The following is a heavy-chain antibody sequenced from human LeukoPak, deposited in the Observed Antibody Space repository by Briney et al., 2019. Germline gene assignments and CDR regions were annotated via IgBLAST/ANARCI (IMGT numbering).Heavy chain of an antibody. CDR3: ARLVVTTYYYYYYGMDV. CDR2: INHSGST. V-gene: IGHV4-34*01. Sequence: SETLSLTCAVYGGSFSGYYWSWIRQPPGKGLEWIGEINHSGSTNYNPSLKSRVTISVDTSKNQFSLKLSSVTAADTAVYYCARLVVTTYYYYYYGMDVWGQGTAVTVSS. J-gene: IGHJ6*02. D-gene: IGHD3-22*01. CDR1: GGSFSGYY.